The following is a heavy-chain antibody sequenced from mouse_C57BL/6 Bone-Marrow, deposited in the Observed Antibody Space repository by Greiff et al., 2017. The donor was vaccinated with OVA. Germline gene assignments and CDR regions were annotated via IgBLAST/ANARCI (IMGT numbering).Heavy chain of an antibody. Sequence: QVQLQQPGAELVKPGASVKLSCKASGYTFTSYWMQWVKQRPGQGLEWIGEIDPSDSYTNYNQKFKGKATLTVDTSSSTAYMQLSSLTSEESAVYYCARGFDYWGQGTTLTVSS. CDR3: ARGFDY. V-gene: IGHV1-50*01. CDR1: GYTFTSYW. CDR2: IDPSDSYT. J-gene: IGHJ2*01.